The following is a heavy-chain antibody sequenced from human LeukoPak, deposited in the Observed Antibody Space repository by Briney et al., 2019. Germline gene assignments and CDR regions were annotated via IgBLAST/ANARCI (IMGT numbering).Heavy chain of an antibody. CDR3: ARQRGRNFDY. D-gene: IGHD1-26*01. V-gene: IGHV1-8*03. Sequence: GESLKISCKGSGYTFTSYDINWVRQATGQGLEWMGWMNPNSGNTGYAQKFQGRVTITRNTSISTAYMELSSLRSEDTAVYYCARQRGRNFDYWGQGTLVTVSS. J-gene: IGHJ4*02. CDR2: MNPNSGNT. CDR1: GYTFTSYD.